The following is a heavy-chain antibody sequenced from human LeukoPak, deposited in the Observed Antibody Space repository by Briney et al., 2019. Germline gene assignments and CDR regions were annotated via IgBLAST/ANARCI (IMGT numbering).Heavy chain of an antibody. J-gene: IGHJ5*02. Sequence: GASVKVSCKASGYTFTDYYILWVRQAPGQGLEWMGWINPNSGGTNYAQKFQGRVTMTRDTSISTAYMELSRLRSDDTAVYYCARGGVGASPNWFDPWGQGTLVTVSS. V-gene: IGHV1-2*02. CDR2: INPNSGGT. CDR3: ARGGVGASPNWFDP. CDR1: GYTFTDYY. D-gene: IGHD1-26*01.